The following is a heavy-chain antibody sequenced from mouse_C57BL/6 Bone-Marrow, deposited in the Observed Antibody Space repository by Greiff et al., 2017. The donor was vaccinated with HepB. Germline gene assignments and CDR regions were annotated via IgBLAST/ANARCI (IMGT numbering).Heavy chain of an antibody. CDR3: TSYYYGSSYDAMDY. V-gene: IGHV14-4*01. CDR1: GFNIKDDY. Sequence: VQLQQSGAELVRPGASVKLSCTASGFNIKDDYMHWVKQRPEQGLEWIGWIDPENGDTEYASKFQGKATITADTSSNTAYLQLSSLTSEDTAVYYCTSYYYGSSYDAMDYWGQGNSVTVSS. J-gene: IGHJ4*01. CDR2: IDPENGDT. D-gene: IGHD1-1*01.